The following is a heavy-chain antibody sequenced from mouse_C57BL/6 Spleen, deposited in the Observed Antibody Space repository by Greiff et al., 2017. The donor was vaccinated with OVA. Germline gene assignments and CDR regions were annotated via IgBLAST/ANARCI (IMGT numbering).Heavy chain of an antibody. Sequence: QVQLQQSGAELVKPGASVKLSCKASGYTFTSYWMHWVKQRPGQGLEWIGGIHPSDGDTNYNQKFKGKATLTVDKSSSTAYMQLSSLTSEDSAVDDCAICDDDEGSDFEDGGTGTTVTVSS. D-gene: IGHD6-1*01. CDR3: AICDDDEGSDFED. CDR2: IHPSDGDT. V-gene: IGHV1-74*01. CDR1: GYTFTSYW. J-gene: IGHJ1*03.